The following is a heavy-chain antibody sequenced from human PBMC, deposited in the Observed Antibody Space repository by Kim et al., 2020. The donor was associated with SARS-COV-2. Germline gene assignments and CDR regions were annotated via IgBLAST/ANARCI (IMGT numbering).Heavy chain of an antibody. J-gene: IGHJ3*02. V-gene: IGHV3-21*01. Sequence: GGSLRLSCAASGFTFSSYTMNWVRQAPGKGLEWVSSISSSSSYIYYADSVKGRFTISRDNAKNSLYLQMNSLRAEDTAVYYCARTDTMVRDNDAFDIWGQGTMVTVSS. CDR3: ARTDTMVRDNDAFDI. D-gene: IGHD3-10*01. CDR1: GFTFSSYT. CDR2: ISSSSSYI.